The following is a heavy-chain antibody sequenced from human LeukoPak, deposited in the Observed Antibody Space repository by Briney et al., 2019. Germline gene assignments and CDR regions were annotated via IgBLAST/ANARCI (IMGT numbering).Heavy chain of an antibody. CDR3: ARVESVTTPLDY. V-gene: IGHV4-39*01. CDR1: GGSISSSSYY. Sequence: PSETLSLTCTVSGGSISSSSYYWGWIRQPPGKGLEWIGSIYYSGSTYYNPSLKSRVTISVDTSKNQFSLKLSSVTAADTAVYYCARVESVTTPLDYWGQGTLVTVSS. CDR2: IYYSGST. D-gene: IGHD1-1*01. J-gene: IGHJ4*02.